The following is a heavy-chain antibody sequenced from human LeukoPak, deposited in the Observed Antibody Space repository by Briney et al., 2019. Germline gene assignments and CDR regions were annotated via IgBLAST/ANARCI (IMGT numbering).Heavy chain of an antibody. D-gene: IGHD2-15*01. V-gene: IGHV4-59*01. CDR2: IYYSGNA. J-gene: IGHJ6*02. CDR3: ARGSEVGMDV. CDR1: GGSIGSYY. Sequence: SETLSLTCTVSGGSIGSYYWTWIRQPPGKGLEWIGYIYYSGNAYYNPSLKSRVTMSVDMSKSQFSLKLSSLTAADTAVYYCARGSEVGMDVWGQETTVTVSS.